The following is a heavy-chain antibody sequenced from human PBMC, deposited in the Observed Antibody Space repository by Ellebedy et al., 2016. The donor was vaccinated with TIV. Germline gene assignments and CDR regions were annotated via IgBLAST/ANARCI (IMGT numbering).Heavy chain of an antibody. Sequence: GGSLRLSCTASGFTFGDYAMSRFRQAPGKGLEWVGFIRSKAYGGTTEYAASVKGRFTISRDDSKSIAYLQMNSLKTEDTAVYYCSFEGGVLGGITGFDYWGQGTLVTVSS. D-gene: IGHD1-26*01. V-gene: IGHV3-49*03. CDR3: SFEGGVLGGITGFDY. CDR2: IRSKAYGGTT. CDR1: GFTFGDYA. J-gene: IGHJ4*02.